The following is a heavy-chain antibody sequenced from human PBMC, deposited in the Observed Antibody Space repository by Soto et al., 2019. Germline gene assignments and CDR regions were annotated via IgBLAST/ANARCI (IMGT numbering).Heavy chain of an antibody. J-gene: IGHJ5*02. CDR3: ARAQFYSGSGNYNNLLFDA. Sequence: LSLTCAVSGGSIGGVGYSWSWIRQPPGGGLEWIGYMYHSGTFLKSPSLKTRLTMSLDMSKNQFSLTLNSMTAADTAVYYCARAQFYSGSGNYNNLLFDAWGQGIQVTVSS. D-gene: IGHD3-10*01. CDR1: GGSIGGVGYS. CDR2: MYHSGTF. V-gene: IGHV4-30-2*01.